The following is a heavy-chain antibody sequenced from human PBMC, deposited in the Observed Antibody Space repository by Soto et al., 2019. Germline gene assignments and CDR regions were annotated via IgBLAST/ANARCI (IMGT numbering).Heavy chain of an antibody. CDR2: ISSSSSYT. D-gene: IGHD3-22*01. CDR3: ARDPGYYDSSGYDPADY. J-gene: IGHJ4*02. V-gene: IGHV3-11*06. CDR1: GFTFSDYY. Sequence: QVQLVESGGGLVKPGGSLRLSCAASGFTFSDYYMSWIRQAPGKGLEWVSYISSSSSYTNYADSVKGRFTITRDNAKNSLYLQMNSLRAEDTAVYYCARDPGYYDSSGYDPADYWGQGTLVTVSS.